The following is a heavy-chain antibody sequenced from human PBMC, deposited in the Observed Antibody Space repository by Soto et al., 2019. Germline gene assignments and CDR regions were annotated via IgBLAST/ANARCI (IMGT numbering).Heavy chain of an antibody. CDR3: ARDWKTYSSSWYIDYYGMDV. CDR2: IIPIFGTA. V-gene: IGHV1-69*06. J-gene: IGHJ6*02. D-gene: IGHD6-13*01. Sequence: QVQLVQSGAEVKKPGSSVKVSCKASGGTFSSYAISWVRQAPGQGLEWMGGIIPIFGTANYAQKFQGRVTITADKYTSTAYMERSSLRSEDTAVYYCARDWKTYSSSWYIDYYGMDVWGQGTTVTVSS. CDR1: GGTFSSYA.